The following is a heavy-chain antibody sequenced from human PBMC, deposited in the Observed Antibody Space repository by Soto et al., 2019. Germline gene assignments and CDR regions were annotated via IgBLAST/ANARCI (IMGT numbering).Heavy chain of an antibody. D-gene: IGHD6-13*01. CDR3: ARERQGIAAAGTSWFDP. CDR2: MNPNSGNT. CDR1: GYTFTSYD. V-gene: IGHV1-8*01. J-gene: IGHJ5*02. Sequence: QVQLVQSGAEVKKPGASVKVSCKASGYTFTSYDINWVRQATGQGLESMGWMNPNSGNTGYAQKFQGRVTMTRNTSISTAYMELSSLRSEDTAVYYCARERQGIAAAGTSWFDPWGQGTLVTVSS.